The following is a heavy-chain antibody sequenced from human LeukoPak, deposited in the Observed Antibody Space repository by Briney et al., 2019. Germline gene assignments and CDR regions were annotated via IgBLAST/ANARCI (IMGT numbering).Heavy chain of an antibody. CDR2: INPNSGGT. V-gene: IGHV1-2*06. CDR3: ARVGLAYCGGVCTNLFDY. D-gene: IGHD2-21*02. Sequence: ASVKVSCKASGYTFTGYYMHWVRQAPGQGLEWMGRINPNSGGTNYAQKFQGRVTMTRDTSISTAYMELSRLRSDDTAVYYCARVGLAYCGGVCTNLFDYWGQGTLVTVSS. J-gene: IGHJ4*02. CDR1: GYTFTGYY.